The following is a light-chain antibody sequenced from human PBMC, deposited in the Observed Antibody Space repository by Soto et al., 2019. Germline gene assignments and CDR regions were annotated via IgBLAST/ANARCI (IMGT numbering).Light chain of an antibody. CDR3: QQYNTYWT. J-gene: IGKJ1*01. Sequence: AIRMTQSPSSFAASTGDRVTITCRASQGISSYLAWYQQKPGKAPKLLIYAASTLQSGVPSRLSGSGSGTAFTLTISSLQPDDSATYYCQQYNTYWTFGQGTKVDIK. V-gene: IGKV1-8*01. CDR2: AAS. CDR1: QGISSY.